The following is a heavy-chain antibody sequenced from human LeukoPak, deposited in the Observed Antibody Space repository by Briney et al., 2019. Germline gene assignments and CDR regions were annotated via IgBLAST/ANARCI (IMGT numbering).Heavy chain of an antibody. CDR3: AKDPLEWSPFGWFDP. CDR2: ISSSGSTI. D-gene: IGHD3-3*01. V-gene: IGHV3-11*01. Sequence: GGSLRLSCAASGFTFSDYYMSWIRQAPGKGLEWVSYISSSGSTIYYADSVKGRFTISRDNSKNTLYLQMNSLRAEDTAVYYCAKDPLEWSPFGWFDPWGQGTLVTVSS. CDR1: GFTFSDYY. J-gene: IGHJ5*02.